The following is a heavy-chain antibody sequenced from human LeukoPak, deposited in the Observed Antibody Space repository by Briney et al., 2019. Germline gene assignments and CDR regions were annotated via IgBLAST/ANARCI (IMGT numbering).Heavy chain of an antibody. CDR1: GYTFTGYY. J-gene: IGHJ5*02. CDR3: ARGGYCSSTSCYGWFDP. CDR2: INPNSGGT. Sequence: VASVKVSCKASGYTFTGYYMHWVRQAPGQGLEWMGWINPNSGGTNYAQKFQGRVTMTRDTSISTAHMELSRLRSDDTAVYYCARGGYCSSTSCYGWFDPWGQGTLVTVSS. D-gene: IGHD2-2*01. V-gene: IGHV1-2*02.